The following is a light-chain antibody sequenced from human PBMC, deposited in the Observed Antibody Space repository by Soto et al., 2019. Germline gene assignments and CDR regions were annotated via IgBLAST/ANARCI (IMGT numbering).Light chain of an antibody. V-gene: IGKV3-20*01. CDR2: GAS. Sequence: VFTLSPGTLSLSTGERATLSCRASQSVSNNYLAWYQQKPGQAPRLLIYGASNRATGIPDRFSGSGSGTDFTLTISRLEPEDFAVYYCQQYGSSGTFGQGPKVDIK. CDR1: QSVSNNY. J-gene: IGKJ1*01. CDR3: QQYGSSGT.